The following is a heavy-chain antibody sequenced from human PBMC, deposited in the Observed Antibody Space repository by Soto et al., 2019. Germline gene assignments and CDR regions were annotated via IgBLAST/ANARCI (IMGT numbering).Heavy chain of an antibody. Sequence: GASVKVSCKASGGTFSSYAISWVRQAPGQGLEWMGGIIPIFGTANYAQKFQGRATITADKSTSTAYMELSSLRSEDTAVYYCASTMVRGVIIRGYYYGMDVWGQGTTVTVSS. CDR2: IIPIFGTA. D-gene: IGHD3-10*01. CDR3: ASTMVRGVIIRGYYYGMDV. J-gene: IGHJ6*02. V-gene: IGHV1-69*06. CDR1: GGTFSSYA.